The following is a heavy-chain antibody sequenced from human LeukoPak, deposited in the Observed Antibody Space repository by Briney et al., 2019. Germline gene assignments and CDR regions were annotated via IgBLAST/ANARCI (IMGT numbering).Heavy chain of an antibody. Sequence: QAGGSLRLSCAASGFPFSSYSMNWVRQAPGKGLEWVSYISISSSTIYYADSVKGRFTISRDNTKNSLYLQMNSLTTEDTAFYYCAKDGRQGAYDVWGQGTLVTVS. CDR2: ISISSSTI. V-gene: IGHV3-48*04. CDR1: GFPFSSYS. D-gene: IGHD2-21*01. J-gene: IGHJ3*01. CDR3: AKDGRQGAYDV.